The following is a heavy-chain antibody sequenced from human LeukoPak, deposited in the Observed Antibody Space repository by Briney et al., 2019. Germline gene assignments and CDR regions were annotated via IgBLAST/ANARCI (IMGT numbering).Heavy chain of an antibody. D-gene: IGHD2-15*01. CDR1: GFTFSSFW. CDR3: TRGYYYFDY. Sequence: PGGSLRLSCAASGFTFSSFWMTWVRQAPGKGLQWVANIKQDGSEKYYVDSVKGRFTVSRDNAKNSLSLQMNSLRAEDMAVYYCTRGYYYFDYWGQGTLVTVSS. CDR2: IKQDGSEK. J-gene: IGHJ4*02. V-gene: IGHV3-7*03.